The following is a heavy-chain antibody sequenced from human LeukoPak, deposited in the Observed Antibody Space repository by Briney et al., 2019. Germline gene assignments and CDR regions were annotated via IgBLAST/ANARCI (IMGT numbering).Heavy chain of an antibody. CDR1: GYNLTNYA. V-gene: IGHV1-18*01. CDR3: ARATSSALSGSYFVWFDY. J-gene: IGHJ4*02. Sequence: ASVKVSCKASGYNLTNYAINWVRQAPGQGLEWMGWISAYIGNPVHAQKFQGRLTMTTDTSTSTAYMELRSLRSDDTAVYYCARATSSALSGSYFVWFDYWGQGTLVTVSS. D-gene: IGHD1-26*01. CDR2: ISAYIGNP.